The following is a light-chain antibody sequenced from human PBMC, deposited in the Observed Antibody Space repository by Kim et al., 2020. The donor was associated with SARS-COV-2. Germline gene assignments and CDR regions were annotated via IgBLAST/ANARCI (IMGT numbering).Light chain of an antibody. Sequence: GQSVTISCTGTSRNIGSYDFVSWYQHHPDKAPKLIIYEVNQRSSGVPDRFSGSKSGDTASLTVSGLQAGDEAYYFCGSYAGNSNIIFGGGTQLTVL. CDR3: GSYAGNSNII. CDR2: EVN. CDR1: SRNIGSYDF. J-gene: IGLJ2*01. V-gene: IGLV2-8*01.